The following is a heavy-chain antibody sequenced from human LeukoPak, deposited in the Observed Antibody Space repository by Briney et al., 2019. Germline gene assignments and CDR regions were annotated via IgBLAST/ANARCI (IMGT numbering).Heavy chain of an antibody. Sequence: ASVKVSRKASGYTFTGYYMHWVRQAPGQGLEWMGRINPNSGGTNYAQKFQGRVTMTRDTSISTAYMELSRLRSDDTAVYYCTRIVGATLSFDYWGQGTLVTVSS. CDR2: INPNSGGT. J-gene: IGHJ4*02. CDR3: TRIVGATLSFDY. V-gene: IGHV1-2*06. D-gene: IGHD1-26*01. CDR1: GYTFTGYY.